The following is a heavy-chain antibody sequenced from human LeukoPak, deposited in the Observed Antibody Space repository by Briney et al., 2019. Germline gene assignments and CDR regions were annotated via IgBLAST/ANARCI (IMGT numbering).Heavy chain of an antibody. V-gene: IGHV3-7*01. CDR3: ARDAGYNWNDGDY. D-gene: IGHD1-1*01. Sequence: TGGSLRLSCAASGFAFSSYAMSWVRQAPGKGLEWVANIKQDGSEKYYVDSVKGRFTISRDNAKNSLYLQMNSLRAEDTAVYYCARDAGYNWNDGDYWGQGTLVTVSS. CDR1: GFAFSSYA. CDR2: IKQDGSEK. J-gene: IGHJ4*02.